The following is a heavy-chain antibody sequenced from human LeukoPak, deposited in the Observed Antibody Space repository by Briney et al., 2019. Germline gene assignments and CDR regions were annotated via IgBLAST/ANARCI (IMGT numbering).Heavy chain of an antibody. V-gene: IGHV1-2*02. Sequence: ASVKVSCKASGYTFTGYYMHWVRQAPGQGLGWMGWINPNSGGTNYAQKFQGRVTMTRDTSISTAYMELSRLRSDDTAVYYCARDAGIAVADPGIDYWGQGTLVTVSS. D-gene: IGHD6-19*01. J-gene: IGHJ4*02. CDR2: INPNSGGT. CDR1: GYTFTGYY. CDR3: ARDAGIAVADPGIDY.